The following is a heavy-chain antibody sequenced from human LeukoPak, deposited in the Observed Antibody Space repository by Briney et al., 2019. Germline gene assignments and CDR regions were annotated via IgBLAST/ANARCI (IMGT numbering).Heavy chain of an antibody. CDR3: AKDGVVGAIWWGDYMDV. D-gene: IGHD1-26*01. CDR2: ISGSGGST. V-gene: IGHV3-23*01. CDR1: GFTFSSYA. J-gene: IGHJ6*03. Sequence: GGSLRLSCAASGFTFSSYAMSWVRQAPGKGLEWVSAISGSGGSTYYADSVKGRFTISRDNSKNTLYLQMNSLRAEDTAVYYCAKDGVVGAIWWGDYMDVWGKGTTVTVSS.